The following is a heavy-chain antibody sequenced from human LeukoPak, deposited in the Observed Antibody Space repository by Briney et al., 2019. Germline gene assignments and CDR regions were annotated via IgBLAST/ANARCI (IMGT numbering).Heavy chain of an antibody. CDR1: GVTFSDYY. V-gene: IGHV3-11*04. Sequence: GGSLRLSWAASGVTFSDYYMSWIRHAPGKGLEWVSYISSSGSTIYYADSVKGRFTISRDNAKNSLYLQMNSLRAEDTAVYYCARDQGDYTFDYWGQGTLVTVSS. CDR2: ISSSGSTI. J-gene: IGHJ4*02. CDR3: ARDQGDYTFDY. D-gene: IGHD4-17*01.